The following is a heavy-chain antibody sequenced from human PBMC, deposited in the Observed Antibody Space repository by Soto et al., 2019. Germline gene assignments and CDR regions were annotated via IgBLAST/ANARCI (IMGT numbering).Heavy chain of an antibody. J-gene: IGHJ6*04. Sequence: SVKVSCKASGGTFSSYAISWVRQAPGQGLEWMGGIIPIFGTANYAQKFQGRVTITADESTSTAYMELSSLRSEDTAVYYCARAGWLFWGCYRYHYYYYVLSFRAKGSSDTASS. CDR1: GGTFSSYA. D-gene: IGHD3-16*02. CDR2: IIPIFGTA. CDR3: ARAGWLFWGCYRYHYYYYVLSF. V-gene: IGHV1-69*13.